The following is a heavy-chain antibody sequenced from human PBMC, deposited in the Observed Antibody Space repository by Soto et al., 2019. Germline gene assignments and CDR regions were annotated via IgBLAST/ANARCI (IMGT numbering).Heavy chain of an antibody. Sequence: ASVKVSWKASGYTFTSYAMHWVRQAPGQRLEWMGWINAGNGNTKYSQKFQGRVTITRDTSASTAYMELSSLRSEDTAVYYCARRQLIGNYGMDFWGQGTTVTVSS. CDR1: GYTFTSYA. V-gene: IGHV1-3*01. D-gene: IGHD6-6*01. CDR2: INAGNGNT. J-gene: IGHJ6*02. CDR3: ARRQLIGNYGMDF.